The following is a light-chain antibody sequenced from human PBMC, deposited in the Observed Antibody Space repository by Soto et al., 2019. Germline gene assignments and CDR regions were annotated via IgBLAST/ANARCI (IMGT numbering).Light chain of an antibody. V-gene: IGKV3-20*01. J-gene: IGKJ4*01. CDR3: QQYGDSPLT. CDR2: GAY. CDR1: QSVSSSTS. Sequence: EIVLTQSPGTLSLSPGERAALSCRASQSVSSSTSLAWYQQKTGQAPRLLIYGAYSRAVGVPDRFSGSGSGTDFTLTISRLEPEDFAVYYCQQYGDSPLTFGGGTKVE.